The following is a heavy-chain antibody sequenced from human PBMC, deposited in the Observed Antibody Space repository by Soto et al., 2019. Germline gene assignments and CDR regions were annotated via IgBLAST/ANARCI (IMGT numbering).Heavy chain of an antibody. CDR2: ISSSSYI. J-gene: IGHJ4*02. Sequence: PGGSLRLSCAASGFTFSSYSMNWVRQAPGKGLEWVSSISSSSYIYYADSVKGRFTISRDNAKNSLYLQMNSLRAEDTAVYYCARVGRITIFGVAPGRRNYFDYWGQGTLVTVSS. V-gene: IGHV3-21*01. CDR3: ARVGRITIFGVAPGRRNYFDY. D-gene: IGHD3-3*01. CDR1: GFTFSSYS.